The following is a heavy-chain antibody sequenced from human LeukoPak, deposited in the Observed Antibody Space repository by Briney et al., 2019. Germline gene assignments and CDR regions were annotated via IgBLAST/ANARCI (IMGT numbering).Heavy chain of an antibody. J-gene: IGHJ4*02. CDR1: GGSISSYY. Sequence: SETLSLTCTVSGGSISSYYWSWIRQPPGKGLEWIGYISYSGNTNYNPSLKSRVTISVDTSKNQFSLKVSSVTAADTAVYYCARYVWGSYPTFEDYWGQGTLVTVSS. CDR2: ISYSGNT. D-gene: IGHD3-16*02. CDR3: ARYVWGSYPTFEDY. V-gene: IGHV4-59*01.